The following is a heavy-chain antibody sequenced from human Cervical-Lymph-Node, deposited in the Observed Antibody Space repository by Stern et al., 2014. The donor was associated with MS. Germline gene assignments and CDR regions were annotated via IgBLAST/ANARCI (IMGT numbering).Heavy chain of an antibody. J-gene: IGHJ4*02. CDR3: ARGVSSSPLEY. CDR2: IWYDGSNK. V-gene: IGHV3-33*01. CDR1: GFTFSSYG. D-gene: IGHD6-6*01. Sequence: QVQLVESGGGVVQPGRSLRLSCAASGFTFSSYGMHWVRQTPGKGLEWVAVIWYDGSNKYYADSVKGRFTISRDNSENTLYLQMNSLRAEDTAVYYCARGVSSSPLEYWGQGTLVTVSS.